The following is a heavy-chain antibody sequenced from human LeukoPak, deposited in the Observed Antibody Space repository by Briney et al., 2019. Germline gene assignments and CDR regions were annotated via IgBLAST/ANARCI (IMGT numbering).Heavy chain of an antibody. CDR1: GGSISSSSYY. V-gene: IGHV4-39*01. J-gene: IGHJ4*02. D-gene: IGHD2-15*01. Sequence: KTSETLSLTCTVSGGSISSSSYYWGWIRQPPGKGLEWIVSIYYSGSTYYNPSLKSRVTISVDTSKNQFSLKLSSVTAADTAVYYCAVVAALYYFDYWGQGTLVTVSS. CDR3: AVVAALYYFDY. CDR2: IYYSGST.